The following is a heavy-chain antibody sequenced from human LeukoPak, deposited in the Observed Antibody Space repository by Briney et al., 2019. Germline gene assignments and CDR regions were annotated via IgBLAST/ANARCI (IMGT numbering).Heavy chain of an antibody. CDR3: ARASFWFDYSGYYFDY. D-gene: IGHD2-15*01. V-gene: IGHV3-66*01. CDR2: IYSGGGT. Sequence: PGGSLRLSCAASGFTVSSNYMSWVRQAPGKGLEWVSVIYSGGGTYYADSVKGGFTISRDNSKNTVYLQMNSLRAEDTAVYYCARASFWFDYSGYYFDYWGQGTLVTVSS. CDR1: GFTVSSNY. J-gene: IGHJ4*02.